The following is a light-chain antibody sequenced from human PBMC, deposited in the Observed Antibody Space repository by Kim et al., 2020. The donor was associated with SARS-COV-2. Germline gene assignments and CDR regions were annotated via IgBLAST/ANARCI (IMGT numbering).Light chain of an antibody. CDR2: AAS. J-gene: IGKJ1*01. CDR3: QQSYSSPKT. V-gene: IGKV1-39*01. Sequence: DIQMTQSPSSLSASIGDRVTITCRASQSISSYLHWYQLKPGKAPKLLIYAASNLQSGVPSNFSGSGSGTDFTLTISSLQPEDFATYYCQQSYSSPKTFGQGTKVDIK. CDR1: QSISSY.